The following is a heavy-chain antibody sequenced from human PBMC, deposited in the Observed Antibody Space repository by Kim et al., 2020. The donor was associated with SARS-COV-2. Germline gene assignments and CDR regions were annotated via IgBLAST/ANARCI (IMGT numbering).Heavy chain of an antibody. CDR3: ARDWGSYYYDSSGGDPYNWFAP. CDR1: GYTFTGYY. D-gene: IGHD3-22*01. CDR2: INPNSGGT. Sequence: ASVKVSCKASGYTFTGYYMHWVRQAPGQGLEWMGWINPNSGGTNYAQKFQGRVTMTRDTSISTAHMELSRLRSDDTAVYYCARDWGSYYYDSSGGDPYNWFAPWGQGTLVTVSS. J-gene: IGHJ5*02. V-gene: IGHV1-2*02.